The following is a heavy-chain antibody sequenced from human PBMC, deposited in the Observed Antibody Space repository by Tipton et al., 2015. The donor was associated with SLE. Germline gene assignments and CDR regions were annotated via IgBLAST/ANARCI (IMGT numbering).Heavy chain of an antibody. V-gene: IGHV4-59*01. Sequence: TLSLTCVVSGYSISIGYHWSWIRQPPGKGLEWIGFISSSGSTSYNPSLKSRLTLSLDTSKNLFSLKLASVTAADTAIYYCARDKPSYSCLDYWGQGTLVTVSS. D-gene: IGHD2-2*01. CDR3: ARDKPSYSCLDY. J-gene: IGHJ4*02. CDR1: GYSISIGYH. CDR2: ISSSGST.